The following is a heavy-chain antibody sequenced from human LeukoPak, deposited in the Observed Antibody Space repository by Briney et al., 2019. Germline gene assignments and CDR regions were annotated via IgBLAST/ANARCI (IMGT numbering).Heavy chain of an antibody. Sequence: GGSLRLSCAASGFTFDDYGMSWVRQAPGKGLEWVANIKADGTEKYYVDSVKGRFTISRDNAKNSLYLQLNSLRAEDTAVYYCTRRLDYWGQGTLVTVSS. CDR2: IKADGTEK. J-gene: IGHJ4*02. CDR3: TRRLDY. CDR1: GFTFDDYG. V-gene: IGHV3-7*03.